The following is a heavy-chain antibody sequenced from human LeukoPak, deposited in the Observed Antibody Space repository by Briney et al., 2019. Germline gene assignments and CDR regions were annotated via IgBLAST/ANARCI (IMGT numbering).Heavy chain of an antibody. Sequence: PGGSLRLSCAASGFTFSSYGMHWVRQAPGKGLEWVAFIRYDGSNKYYADSVKGRFTISRDNAKNSVYLQMNSLRAEDTAIYYCAKDLMFEWELLYFDYWGQGTLVTVSS. J-gene: IGHJ4*02. CDR2: IRYDGSNK. D-gene: IGHD1-26*01. V-gene: IGHV3-30*02. CDR3: AKDLMFEWELLYFDY. CDR1: GFTFSSYG.